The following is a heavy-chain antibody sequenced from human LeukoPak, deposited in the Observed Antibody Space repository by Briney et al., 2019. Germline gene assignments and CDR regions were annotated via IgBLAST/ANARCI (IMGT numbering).Heavy chain of an antibody. CDR1: GFTFSSYA. CDR3: AKEYSSGWYVIDN. CDR2: ISGSGDST. J-gene: IGHJ4*02. V-gene: IGHV3-23*01. D-gene: IGHD6-19*01. Sequence: GGSLRLSCAASGFTFSSYAMSWVRQAPGKGLEWVSVISGSGDSTYYVDSVKGRFTISRDNSKNTLYLQMDSLRAEDTAVYYCAKEYSSGWYVIDNWGQGTLVTVSS.